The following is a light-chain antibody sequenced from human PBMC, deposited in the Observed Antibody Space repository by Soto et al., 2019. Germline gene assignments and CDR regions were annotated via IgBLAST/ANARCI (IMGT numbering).Light chain of an antibody. J-gene: IGLJ1*01. CDR3: CSYVGATTYV. CDR2: EGI. Sequence: QSALTQPASVSGSPGQSLTISCTGNSSTVGGFNVVSWYQQHPGKAPKVIIYEGIKRPSGVSNRFSGSNSGSTASLTISGLHAEDEADYYCCSYVGATTYVFGTGTKV. CDR1: SSTVGGFNV. V-gene: IGLV2-23*01.